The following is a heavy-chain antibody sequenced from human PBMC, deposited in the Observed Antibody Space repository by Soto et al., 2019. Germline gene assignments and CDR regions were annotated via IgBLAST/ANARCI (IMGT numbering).Heavy chain of an antibody. J-gene: IGHJ6*03. CDR3: ARRRTGTTGGVYYYYMDV. CDR2: IYYSGST. Sequence: SETLSLTCTVSGGSISSYYWSWIRQPPGKGLEWIGYIYYSGSTNYNPSLKSRVTISVDTSKNQFSLKLSSVTAADTAVYYCARRRTGTTGGVYYYYMDVWGKGTTVTVSS. V-gene: IGHV4-59*08. CDR1: GGSISSYY. D-gene: IGHD1-7*01.